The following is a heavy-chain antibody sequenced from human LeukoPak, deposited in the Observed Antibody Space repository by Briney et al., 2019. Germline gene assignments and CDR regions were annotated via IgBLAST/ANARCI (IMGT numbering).Heavy chain of an antibody. CDR2: IHPSSGGT. D-gene: IGHD2-8*01. CDR1: ADTFTASY. Sequence: ASVKVSCKASADTFTASYRYRVRQAPGQGLEWMGWIHPSSGGTKSAEKFQDRVTMTWDTSITTVYMELSRLTSDDTAVYFCARDGPERMVDLDYWGQGTLVTVSS. CDR3: ARDGPERMVDLDY. J-gene: IGHJ4*02. V-gene: IGHV1-2*02.